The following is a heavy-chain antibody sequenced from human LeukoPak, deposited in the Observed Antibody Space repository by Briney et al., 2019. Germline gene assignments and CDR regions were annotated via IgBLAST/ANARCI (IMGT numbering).Heavy chain of an antibody. Sequence: GGSLRLSCAASGFTFSSYAMSRVRQAPGKGLQWVSSISGSGGSPYYADSVKGRFTISRDNSKNTLYLQMNSLRAEDTAVFYCAGYNCSSTRCYTGGFDYWGQGTLVTVSS. CDR1: GFTFSSYA. V-gene: IGHV3-23*01. CDR2: ISGSGGSP. CDR3: AGYNCSSTRCYTGGFDY. D-gene: IGHD2-2*02. J-gene: IGHJ4*02.